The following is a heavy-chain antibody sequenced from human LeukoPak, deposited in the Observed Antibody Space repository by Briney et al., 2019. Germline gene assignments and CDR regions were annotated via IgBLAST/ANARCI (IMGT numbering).Heavy chain of an antibody. CDR1: GFTFDDYA. Sequence: PGGSLRLSCAASGFTFDDYAMHWVRQAPGKGLEWVSGISWNSGSIGYADSVKGRFTISRDNAKNSLYLQMNSLRAEDTALYYCAKEYTKMAYYYYGMDVWGQGTTVTVSS. V-gene: IGHV3-9*01. CDR3: AKEYTKMAYYYYGMDV. CDR2: ISWNSGSI. D-gene: IGHD1-1*01. J-gene: IGHJ6*02.